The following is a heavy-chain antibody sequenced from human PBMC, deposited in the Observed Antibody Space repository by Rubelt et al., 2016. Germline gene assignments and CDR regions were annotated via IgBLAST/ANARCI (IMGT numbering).Heavy chain of an antibody. CDR2: IIPIFGTA. D-gene: IGHD1-7*01. CDR3: ARDVGRWTGTTYYYYGMDV. J-gene: IGHJ6*02. CDR1: GGTFRSYA. V-gene: IGHV1-69*01. Sequence: QVQLVQSGAEVKKPGSSVKVSCKASGGTFRSYAISWVRQAPGQGLEWMGGIIPIFGTATYAQKVQGRVTIIADESTSTAYMELSSLRSEDTAVYYCARDVGRWTGTTYYYYGMDVWGQGTTVTVSS.